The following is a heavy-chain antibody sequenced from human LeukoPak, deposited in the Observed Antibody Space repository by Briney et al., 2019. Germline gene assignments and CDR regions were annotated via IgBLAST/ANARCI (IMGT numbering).Heavy chain of an antibody. J-gene: IGHJ4*02. CDR2: IYYSGST. Sequence: SETLSLTCTVSGGSISSYYWRWIRQPPGKGLEWIGYIYYSGSTNYNPSLKSRVTISVDTSKNQFTLKLSSVTAADTAVYYCARLGYGDYSLLIDYWGQGTLVTVSS. CDR3: ARLGYGDYSLLIDY. D-gene: IGHD4-17*01. V-gene: IGHV4-59*01. CDR1: GGSISSYY.